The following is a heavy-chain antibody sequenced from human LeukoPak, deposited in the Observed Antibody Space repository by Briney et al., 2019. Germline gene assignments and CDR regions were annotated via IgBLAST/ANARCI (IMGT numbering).Heavy chain of an antibody. V-gene: IGHV4-59*08. CDR1: GGSISGFV. Sequence: SETLSLTCTVSGGSISGFVWSWIRQPPGEGLDYIGFIYDTGTPTNYNPLLKSRLTLSVDTSKNQFSLNLNSVTAADTAVYYCARLTKREQWLAYYFDYWGQGALVTVSS. D-gene: IGHD6-19*01. J-gene: IGHJ4*02. CDR3: ARLTKREQWLAYYFDY. CDR2: IYDTGTPT.